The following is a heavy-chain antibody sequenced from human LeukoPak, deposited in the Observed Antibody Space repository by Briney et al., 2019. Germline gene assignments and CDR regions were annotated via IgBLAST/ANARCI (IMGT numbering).Heavy chain of an antibody. D-gene: IGHD4-23*01. Sequence: ASVKVSCKGSGYTFTSYYLHWVRQPPGQGLEWMGIINPSGGSTSYAQKFQGRVTMTRDTSTSTVYMELSSLRSEDTAVYYCARAEISDGGNPGPWGQGTLVTVSS. V-gene: IGHV1-46*01. CDR3: ARAEISDGGNPGP. J-gene: IGHJ5*02. CDR1: GYTFTSYY. CDR2: INPSGGST.